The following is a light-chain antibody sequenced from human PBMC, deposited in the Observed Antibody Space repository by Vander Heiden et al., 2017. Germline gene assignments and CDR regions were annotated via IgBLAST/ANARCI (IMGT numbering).Light chain of an antibody. CDR2: WAS. V-gene: IGKV4-1*01. J-gene: IGKJ4*01. CDR3: QQYYTTPLT. Sequence: DIVITQSPDSLSASPVEWATINCKSSQSVFYSSNNKNYLAWYQKKPGQPPKLLIYWASTRESGVPDRFSGSGSGTDFTLTISSLQAEDVAVYYCQQYYTTPLTFGGGTKVEIK. CDR1: QSVFYSSNNKNY.